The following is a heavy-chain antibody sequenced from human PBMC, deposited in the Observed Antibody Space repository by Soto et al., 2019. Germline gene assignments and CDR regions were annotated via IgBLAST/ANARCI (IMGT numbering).Heavy chain of an antibody. CDR1: GFSLSSTRMA. V-gene: IGHV2-5*02. CDR2: IYCDDDK. D-gene: IGHD6-19*01. CDR3: AHIVVAGLGYYFDY. Sequence: QITLKESCPTLVKPTQTLTLTCTFSGFSLSSTRMAVGWLRQPPGNALEWLALIYCDDDKRYSPFLKSRLTITKDTSKKQVVLTMYNMDPVDTARYYCAHIVVAGLGYYFDYWGQGTLVTVSS. J-gene: IGHJ4*02.